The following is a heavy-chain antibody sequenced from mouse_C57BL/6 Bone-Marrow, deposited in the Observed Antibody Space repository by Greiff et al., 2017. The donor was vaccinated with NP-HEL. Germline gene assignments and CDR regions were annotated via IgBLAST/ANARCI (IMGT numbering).Heavy chain of an antibody. CDR2: INPGRGGT. Sequence: QVQLQQSGAELVRPGTSVKVSCKASGYAFTNYLIEWVKQRPGQGLEWIGVINPGRGGTNYNEKFKGKATLTADKSSSTAYMQLSSLTSEDSAVYFCARSGIYYYGSTFDYWGQGTTLTVSS. CDR3: ARSGIYYYGSTFDY. D-gene: IGHD1-1*01. V-gene: IGHV1-54*01. CDR1: GYAFTNYL. J-gene: IGHJ2*01.